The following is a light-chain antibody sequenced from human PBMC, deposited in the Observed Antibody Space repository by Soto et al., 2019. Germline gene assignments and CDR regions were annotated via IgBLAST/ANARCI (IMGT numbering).Light chain of an antibody. CDR2: EVS. V-gene: IGLV2-8*01. J-gene: IGLJ2*01. Sequence: QSALTQPPSASGSPGQSVTISCTGTSSDVGGYNYVSWYQQHPGKAPKLMIYEVSKRPSGVPDRFSGSKSGNTASLTVSWLQAEDEADYYCSSYAGSNNVVFVGGTKVTVL. CDR1: SSDVGGYNY. CDR3: SSYAGSNNVV.